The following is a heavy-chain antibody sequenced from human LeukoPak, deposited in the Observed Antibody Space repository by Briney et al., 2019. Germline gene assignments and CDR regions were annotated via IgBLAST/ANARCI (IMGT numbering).Heavy chain of an antibody. CDR3: ASSLRAMSHYFDY. D-gene: IGHD2-2*01. J-gene: IGHJ4*02. V-gene: IGHV1-69*05. CDR1: GGTFTFYA. CDR2: IIPIFGIA. Sequence: GASVKVSCKASGGTFTFYAISRVRQAPGQGLEWMGGIIPIFGIANYAQKFQGRVTITTDESTSTAYMELSSLRSEDTAVYYCASSLRAMSHYFDYWGQGTLVTVSS.